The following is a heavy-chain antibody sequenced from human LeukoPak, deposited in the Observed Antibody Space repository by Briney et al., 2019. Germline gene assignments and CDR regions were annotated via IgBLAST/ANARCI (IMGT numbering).Heavy chain of an antibody. CDR1: GFTFSNAW. Sequence: PRGSLRLSCAASGFTFSNAWMSWVRQAPGKGLEWVGRIKSKTDGGITDYAAPVKGRFTISRDDSKNTLYLQMNSLKTEDTAVYYCTTDLGEFDYWGQGTLVTVSS. CDR2: IKSKTDGGIT. CDR3: TTDLGEFDY. V-gene: IGHV3-15*01. J-gene: IGHJ4*02. D-gene: IGHD3-16*01.